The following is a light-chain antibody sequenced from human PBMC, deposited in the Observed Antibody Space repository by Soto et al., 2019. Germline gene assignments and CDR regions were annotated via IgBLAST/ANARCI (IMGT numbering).Light chain of an antibody. J-gene: IGKJ1*01. CDR1: QNINTW. CDR3: KQYETYSWT. CDR2: RAS. V-gene: IGKV1-5*03. Sequence: DIQMTQSPSTLSASVGDRVTITCRASQNINTWLAWYQQKPGKGPTLLIYRASRLESGVPSRFSGSGSGTEFALTISSLQPADFATYYCKQYETYSWTFGQGTKVDIK.